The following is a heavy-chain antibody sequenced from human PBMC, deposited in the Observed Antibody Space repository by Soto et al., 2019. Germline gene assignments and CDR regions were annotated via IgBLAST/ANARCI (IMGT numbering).Heavy chain of an antibody. CDR1: GYTFTSYG. J-gene: IGHJ6*02. Sequence: GASVKVSCKASGYTFTSYGIGWVRQAPGQGLEWMGWISAYNGNTNYAQKLQGRVTMTTDTSTSTAYMELRSLRSDDTAVYYCARADVLRYFDWLPGPYYYYGMDVWGQGTTVTVSS. CDR2: ISAYNGNT. V-gene: IGHV1-18*01. CDR3: ARADVLRYFDWLPGPYYYYGMDV. D-gene: IGHD3-9*01.